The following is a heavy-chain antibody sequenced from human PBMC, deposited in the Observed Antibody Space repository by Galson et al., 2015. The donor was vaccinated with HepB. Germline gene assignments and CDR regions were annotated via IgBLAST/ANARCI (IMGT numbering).Heavy chain of an antibody. CDR3: ARAPLQYSGYVPRLNYFDY. D-gene: IGHD5-12*01. Sequence: ETLSLTCTVSGGSISSSSYYWGWIRQPPGKGLEWIGSIYYSGSTYYNPSLKSRVTISVDTSKNQFSLKLSSVTAADTAVYYCARAPLQYSGYVPRLNYFDYWGQGTLVTVSS. V-gene: IGHV4-39*01. J-gene: IGHJ4*02. CDR1: GGSISSSSYY. CDR2: IYYSGST.